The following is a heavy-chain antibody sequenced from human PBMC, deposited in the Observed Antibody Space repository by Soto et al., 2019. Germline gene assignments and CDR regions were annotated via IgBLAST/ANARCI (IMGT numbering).Heavy chain of an antibody. D-gene: IGHD3-22*01. Sequence: QVQLVESGGGVVQPGRSLRLSCAASGFTFSSYGIHWVRQAPGKGLEWVAVISHDGSKTNYADSVKGRFTISRDNSKDTVYRQMNSLRADDTAVYYCAKDTYYYSSSGYSVFDSWGEGTLVTVSS. CDR3: AKDTYYYSSSGYSVFDS. V-gene: IGHV3-30*18. J-gene: IGHJ4*02. CDR1: GFTFSSYG. CDR2: ISHDGSKT.